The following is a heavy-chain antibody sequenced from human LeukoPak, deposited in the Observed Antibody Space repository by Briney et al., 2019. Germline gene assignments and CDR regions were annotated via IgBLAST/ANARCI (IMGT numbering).Heavy chain of an antibody. V-gene: IGHV3-48*01. CDR2: FRGSDNLI. Sequence: GGSLRLSCAVSGFTFNIYCMNWVRQAPGKGLEWVSYFRGSDNLIHYADSVKGRFTISRDNAKNSLYLQMNSLSADDTAIYYCARDSQWAFDIWGQGTMVTVSS. CDR1: GFTFNIYC. J-gene: IGHJ3*02. CDR3: ARDSQWAFDI. D-gene: IGHD6-19*01.